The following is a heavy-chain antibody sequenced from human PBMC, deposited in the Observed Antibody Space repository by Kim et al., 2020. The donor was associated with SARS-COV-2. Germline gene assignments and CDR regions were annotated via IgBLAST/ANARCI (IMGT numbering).Heavy chain of an antibody. D-gene: IGHD2-15*01. J-gene: IGHJ4*01. CDR3: TTGSGESPAFAFDF. V-gene: IGHV3-30*03. CDR1: GFTFPNYG. CDR2: ISYDGSKK. Sequence: GGSLRLSCAASGFTFPNYGIHWVRQTPGKGLEWVAVISYDGSKKYYTDSVKGRFTISRDNSQNTLYLHMNSLRPDDTAVYFCTTGSGESPAFAFDFW.